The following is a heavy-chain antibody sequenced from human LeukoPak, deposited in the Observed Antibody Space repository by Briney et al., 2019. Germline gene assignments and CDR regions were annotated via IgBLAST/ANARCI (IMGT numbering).Heavy chain of an antibody. J-gene: IGHJ5*02. CDR3: VAMPPFRFDP. CDR2: IHRSGTA. Sequence: PGGSLRLSCAASGFTFSTYAMTWVRQAPGKGLEWIAEIHRSGTAHYSPSLKSRVTISVDTFNEQISLTMTSVSAADTATYYCVAMPPFRFDPWGQGTLVIVSS. V-gene: IGHV4-34*08. CDR1: GFTFSTYA. D-gene: IGHD2-2*01.